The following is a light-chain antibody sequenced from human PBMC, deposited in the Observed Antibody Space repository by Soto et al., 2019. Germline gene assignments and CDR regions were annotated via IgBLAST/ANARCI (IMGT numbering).Light chain of an antibody. CDR1: QGVSRW. CDR3: QQYNSYSRT. CDR2: DAS. J-gene: IGKJ1*01. V-gene: IGKV1-5*01. Sequence: DIQMTQSPSTLSAAIGDRVTITCRASQGVSRWLAWYQRKPGRAPKLLIYDASTLESGVPSRFSGSGSGTEFTLTINSLQTDDSAIYYCQQYNSYSRTFGQGTKV.